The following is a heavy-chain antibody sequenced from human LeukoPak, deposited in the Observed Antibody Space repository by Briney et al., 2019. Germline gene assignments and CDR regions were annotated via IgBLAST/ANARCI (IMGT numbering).Heavy chain of an antibody. Sequence: GGSLRLSCAASGFTFSDYYMSWIRQAPGKGLEWVSYISSSGSTIYYADSVKGRFTISRDNSKNTLYLQMNSLRAEDTAVYYCAKDVGASRQYCSSTSCYDNWFDPWGQGTLVTVSS. D-gene: IGHD2-2*01. J-gene: IGHJ5*02. CDR2: ISSSGSTI. CDR1: GFTFSDYY. V-gene: IGHV3-11*01. CDR3: AKDVGASRQYCSSTSCYDNWFDP.